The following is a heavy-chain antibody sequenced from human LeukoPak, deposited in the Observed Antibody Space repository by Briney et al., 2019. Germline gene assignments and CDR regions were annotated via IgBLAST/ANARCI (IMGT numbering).Heavy chain of an antibody. CDR1: GGSFSGYY. J-gene: IGHJ5*02. CDR2: INHSGST. CDR3: ARNKAAAGTTGFDP. Sequence: SETLSLTCAVYGGSFSGYYWSWIRQPPGKGLEWIGEINHSGSTNYNPSLKSRVTISVDTSKNQFSLKLSFVTAADTAVYYCARNKAAAGTTGFDPWGQGTLVTVSS. D-gene: IGHD6-13*01. V-gene: IGHV4-34*01.